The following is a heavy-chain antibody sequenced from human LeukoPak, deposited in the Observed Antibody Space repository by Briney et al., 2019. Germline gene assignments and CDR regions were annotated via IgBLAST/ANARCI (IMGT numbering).Heavy chain of an antibody. Sequence: ASVKVSCKASGGTFSSYAISWVRQAPGQGLEWMGGIIPIFGTANYAQKFQGRVTITTDESTSTADMELSSLRSEDTAVYYCARGGGRMATITHFDYWGQGTLVTVSS. CDR3: ARGGGRMATITHFDY. J-gene: IGHJ4*02. V-gene: IGHV1-69*05. CDR2: IIPIFGTA. CDR1: GGTFSSYA. D-gene: IGHD5-24*01.